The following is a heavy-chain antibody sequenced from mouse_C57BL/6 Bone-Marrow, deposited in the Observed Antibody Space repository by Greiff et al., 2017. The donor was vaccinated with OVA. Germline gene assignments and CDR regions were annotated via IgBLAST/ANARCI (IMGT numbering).Heavy chain of an antibody. Sequence: QVQLKQSGAELMKPGASVKLSCKATGYTFTGYWIEWVKQRPGHGLEWIGEILPGSGSTNYNEKFKGKATFTADTSSNTAYMQLSSLTNEDSALYFFGRSGAHNNYGFDYWGQGTTLTVSS. CDR2: ILPGSGST. CDR1: GYTFTGYW. J-gene: IGHJ2*01. V-gene: IGHV1-9*01. D-gene: IGHD2-5*01. CDR3: GRSGAHNNYGFDY.